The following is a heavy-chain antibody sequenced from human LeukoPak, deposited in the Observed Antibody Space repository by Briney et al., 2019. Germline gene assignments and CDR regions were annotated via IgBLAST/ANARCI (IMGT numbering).Heavy chain of an antibody. J-gene: IGHJ4*02. Sequence: ASVKVSCKVSGYTFTSYGISWVRQAPGQGLEWMGWISAYNGNTNYAQKLQGRATMTTDTSTSTAYMELRSLRSDDTAVYYCARDPGERGYFDYWGQGTLVTVSS. CDR2: ISAYNGNT. CDR1: GYTFTSYG. D-gene: IGHD3-16*01. V-gene: IGHV1-18*01. CDR3: ARDPGERGYFDY.